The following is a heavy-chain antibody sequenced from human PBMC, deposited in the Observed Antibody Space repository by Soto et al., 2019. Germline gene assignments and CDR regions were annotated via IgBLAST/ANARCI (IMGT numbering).Heavy chain of an antibody. CDR3: ARGPRPYDSSGYYAPPRTFFDY. CDR1: GGSFSGYY. D-gene: IGHD3-22*01. J-gene: IGHJ4*02. CDR2: INHSGST. V-gene: IGHV4-34*01. Sequence: SETLSLTCAVYGGSFSGYYWSWIRQPPGKWLEWIGEINHSGSTNYNPSLKSRVTISVDTSKNQFSLKLSSVTAADTAVYYCARGPRPYDSSGYYAPPRTFFDYWGQGXLVTVYS.